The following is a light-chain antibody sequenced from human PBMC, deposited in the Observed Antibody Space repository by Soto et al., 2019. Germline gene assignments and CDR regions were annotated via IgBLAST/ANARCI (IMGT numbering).Light chain of an antibody. CDR1: QGISSY. Sequence: AIRMTQSPSSFSASTGDRVTITCRASQGISSYLAWYQQKPGKAPKLLFYAASTLQSGVPSRFSGSGSGTDFALTMSCLQTHGMATCYYHQDYSYPRDVGPGTKVDIK. CDR2: AAS. J-gene: IGKJ3*01. CDR3: HQDYSYPRD. V-gene: IGKV1-8*01.